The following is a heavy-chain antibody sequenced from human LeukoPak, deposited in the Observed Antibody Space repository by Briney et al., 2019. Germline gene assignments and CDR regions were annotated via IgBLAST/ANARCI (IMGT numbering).Heavy chain of an antibody. CDR3: ARDVRYRWLQWFDP. D-gene: IGHD5-24*01. CDR2: IIPIFGTA. CDR1: GGTFSSYA. J-gene: IGHJ5*02. Sequence: SVKVSCKASGGTFSSYAISWVRQAPGQGLEWMGGIIPIFGTANYAQKFQGRVTTTADESTSTAYMELSSLRSEDTAVYYCARDVRYRWLQWFDPWGQGTLVTVSS. V-gene: IGHV1-69*13.